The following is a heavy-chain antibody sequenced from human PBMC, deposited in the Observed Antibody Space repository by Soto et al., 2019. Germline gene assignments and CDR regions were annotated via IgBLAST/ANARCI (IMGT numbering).Heavy chain of an antibody. CDR1: GYTFTSYG. J-gene: IGHJ6*02. D-gene: IGHD4-17*01. Sequence: ASVKVSCKASGYTFTSYGISWVRQAPGQGLEWMGWIGAYNGNTNYAQKLQGRVTMTTDTSTSTAYMELRSLRSDDTAVYYCARDSIEASNDYGDSTPIYYYYYGMDVWGQGTTVTVSS. CDR2: IGAYNGNT. CDR3: ARDSIEASNDYGDSTPIYYYYYGMDV. V-gene: IGHV1-18*04.